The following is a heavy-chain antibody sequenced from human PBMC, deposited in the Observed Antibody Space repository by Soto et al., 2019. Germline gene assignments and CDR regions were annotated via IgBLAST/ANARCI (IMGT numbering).Heavy chain of an antibody. D-gene: IGHD3-9*01. V-gene: IGHV3-21*01. J-gene: IGHJ5*02. CDR1: GFTFSSYS. CDR3: ARDATGYYSYRGLDLFYP. Sequence: GGSLRLSCAASGFTFSSYSMNWVRQAPGKGLEWVSSISSSSSYIYYADSVKGRFTISRDNAKNSLYLQMNSLRAEDTAVYYCARDATGYYSYRGLDLFYPWGQGTLVTVSS. CDR2: ISSSSSYI.